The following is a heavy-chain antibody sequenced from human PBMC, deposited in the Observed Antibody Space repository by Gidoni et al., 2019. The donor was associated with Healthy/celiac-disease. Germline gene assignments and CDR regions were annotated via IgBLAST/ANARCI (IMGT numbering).Heavy chain of an antibody. Sequence: QLQLQESGPGLVKPSETLSLTCTVSGGSISSSSYYWGWIRQPPGKGLEWIGSIYYSGSTYYNPSLKSRVTISVDTSKNQFSLKLSSVTAADTAVYYCARPQTGAAAGRGGYYFDYWGQGTLVTVSS. CDR3: ARPQTGAAAGRGGYYFDY. V-gene: IGHV4-39*01. D-gene: IGHD6-13*01. J-gene: IGHJ4*02. CDR2: IYYSGST. CDR1: GGSISSSSYY.